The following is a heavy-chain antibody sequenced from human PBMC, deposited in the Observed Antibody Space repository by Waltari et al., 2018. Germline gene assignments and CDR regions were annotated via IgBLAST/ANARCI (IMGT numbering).Heavy chain of an antibody. Sequence: EVQLLESGGGLVQPGGSLRLSCAASGFTFSSYAMSWVRQAPGKGLEWVSAISGSGGSTYYADSVKGRFTISRDNAKNTLYLQMNSLRAEDTTVYYCAKSYCSGGSCYSVVYYYYGMDVWGQGTTVTVSS. CDR1: GFTFSSYA. D-gene: IGHD2-15*01. CDR2: ISGSGGST. CDR3: AKSYCSGGSCYSVVYYYYGMDV. J-gene: IGHJ6*02. V-gene: IGHV3-23*01.